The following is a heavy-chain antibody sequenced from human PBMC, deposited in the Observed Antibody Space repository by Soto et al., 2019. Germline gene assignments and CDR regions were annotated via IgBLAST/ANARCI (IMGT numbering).Heavy chain of an antibody. CDR1: GYTFTSYD. J-gene: IGHJ6*02. CDR2: MNPNSGNT. V-gene: IGHV1-8*01. CDR3: ARHYDFWSGSYYYYGMDV. Sequence: ASVKVSCKASGYTFTSYDINWVRQATGQGLEWMGWMNPNSGNTGYAQKFQGRVTMARNTSISTAYMELSSLRSEDTAVYYCARHYDFWSGSYYYYGMDVWGQGTTVTVSS. D-gene: IGHD3-3*01.